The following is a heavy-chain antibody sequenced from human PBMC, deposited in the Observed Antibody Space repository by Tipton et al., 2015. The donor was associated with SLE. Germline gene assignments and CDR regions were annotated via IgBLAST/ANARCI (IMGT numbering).Heavy chain of an antibody. Sequence: LSLTCTVSGASIISLNWWTWVRQPPGKGLEWIGEIYHTGRTNYKPSLKSRVIITVDKSKNQFSLNLSSVTAADTAVYYCARVGDVNVVPSRSDRHFDYWGQGFLVTVSS. J-gene: IGHJ4*02. V-gene: IGHV4-4*02. CDR1: GASIISLNW. CDR3: ARVGDVNVVPSRSDRHFDY. D-gene: IGHD2-21*02. CDR2: IYHTGRT.